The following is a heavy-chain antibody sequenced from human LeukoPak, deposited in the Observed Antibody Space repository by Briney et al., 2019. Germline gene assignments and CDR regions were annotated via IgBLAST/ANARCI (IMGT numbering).Heavy chain of an antibody. V-gene: IGHV4-59*08. CDR2: IYYSGST. CDR1: GGSISSYY. CDR3: ATTSSQIPTVTEWAYFDY. Sequence: SETLSLTCTVSGGSISSYYWSWIRQPPGKGREWIGYIYYSGSTNYNPSLKSRVTISVDTSKNQFSLKLSSMTAADTAVYYCATTSSQIPTVTEWAYFDYWGQGTLVTVSS. J-gene: IGHJ4*02. D-gene: IGHD4-11*01.